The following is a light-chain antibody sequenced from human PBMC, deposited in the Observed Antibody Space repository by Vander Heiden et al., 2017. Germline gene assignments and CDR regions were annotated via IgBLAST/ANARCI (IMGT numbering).Light chain of an antibody. CDR1: QDISNY. CDR3: QQDDNLPLT. CDR2: DAS. J-gene: IGKJ4*01. Sequence: DIQMTQSPSSLSASVGDRVTITCQASQDISNYLNWYQQKPGKAPKLLIYDASNLETGVPSRFSGRGSGTDFTFTISSLQPEDIATYYCQQDDNLPLTFGGGTKVXIK. V-gene: IGKV1-33*01.